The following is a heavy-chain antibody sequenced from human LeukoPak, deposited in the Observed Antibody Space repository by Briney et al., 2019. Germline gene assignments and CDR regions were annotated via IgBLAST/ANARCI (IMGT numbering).Heavy chain of an antibody. CDR1: GGSISSYY. V-gene: IGHV4-59*01. CDR3: ARVTWIQLWLRLFDY. CDR2: IYYSGST. Sequence: SETLSLTCTVSGGSISSYYWSWIRQPPGKGLEWIGYIYYSGSTNYNPSLKSRVTISVDTSKNQFSLKLSSVTAADTAVYYCARVTWIQLWLRLFDYWGQGTLVTVSS. J-gene: IGHJ4*02. D-gene: IGHD5-18*01.